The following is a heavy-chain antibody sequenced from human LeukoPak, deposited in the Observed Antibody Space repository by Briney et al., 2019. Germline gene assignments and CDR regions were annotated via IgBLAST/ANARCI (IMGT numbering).Heavy chain of an antibody. D-gene: IGHD5-12*01. CDR3: ARGRGYSRAFDI. V-gene: IGHV1-2*04. CDR2: INPNSGGT. J-gene: IGHJ3*02. Sequence: ASVKLSCTASGYTFTGYYMHWVRQAPGQGIEWMGWINPNSGGTHYAQKFQGWVTMTRDTSISTAYMELSRLRSDDTGVYYCARGRGYSRAFDIWGQGTMVTVSS. CDR1: GYTFTGYY.